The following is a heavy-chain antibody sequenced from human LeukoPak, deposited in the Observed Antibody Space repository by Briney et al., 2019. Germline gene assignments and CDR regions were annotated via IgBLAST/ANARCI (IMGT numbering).Heavy chain of an antibody. D-gene: IGHD4-17*01. Sequence: GGSLRLSCAASGFTFSSYSMNWVRQAPGKGLEWVSSISSSSSYIYYADSVKGRFTISRDNAKNSLYLQMNSLRAEDTAVYYRARGSNGDYLPFDYWGQGTLVTVSS. CDR2: ISSSSSYI. J-gene: IGHJ4*02. CDR1: GFTFSSYS. CDR3: ARGSNGDYLPFDY. V-gene: IGHV3-21*01.